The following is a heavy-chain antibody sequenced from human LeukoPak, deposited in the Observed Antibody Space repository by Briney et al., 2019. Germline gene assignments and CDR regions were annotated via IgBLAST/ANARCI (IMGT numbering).Heavy chain of an antibody. Sequence: ASVKVSCKASGYSFTGYYVHWVRQAPGQGLEYMGWIRTNTGSPTYAQGFTGRFVFSLDTSVNTAYLQISSLKAEDTAVYYCAKDLDSAAFDIWGQGTMVTVSS. V-gene: IGHV7-4-1*02. J-gene: IGHJ3*02. CDR3: AKDLDSAAFDI. CDR2: IRTNTGSP. D-gene: IGHD2-15*01. CDR1: GYSFTGYY.